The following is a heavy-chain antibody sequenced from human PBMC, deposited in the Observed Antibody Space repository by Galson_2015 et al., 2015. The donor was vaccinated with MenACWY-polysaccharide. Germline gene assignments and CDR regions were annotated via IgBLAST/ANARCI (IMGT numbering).Heavy chain of an antibody. CDR2: INPNSGGT. J-gene: IGHJ6*02. CDR3: ASPQPTPSSSFASYYYYGMDV. CDR1: GYTFTGYY. Sequence: SVKVSCKASGYTFTGYYMHWVRQAPGQGLEWMGWINPNSGGTNYAQKFQGRVTMTRDTSISTAYMELSRLRSDDTAVYYCASPQPTPSSSFASYYYYGMDVWGQGTTVTVSS. D-gene: IGHD6-6*01. V-gene: IGHV1-2*02.